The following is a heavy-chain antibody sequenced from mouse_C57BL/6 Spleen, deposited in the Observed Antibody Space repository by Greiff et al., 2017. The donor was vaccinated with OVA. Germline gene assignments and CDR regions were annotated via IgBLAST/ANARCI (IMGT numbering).Heavy chain of an antibody. Sequence: VQLQQPGTELVKPGASVKLSCTASGYTFTSYWMHWVKQRPGQGLEWIGNINPSNGGTNYNEKFKSKATLTVDKSSSTAYMQLSSLTSEDSAVYYCARSSYYSNYDFDYWGQGTTLTVSS. V-gene: IGHV1-53*01. D-gene: IGHD2-5*01. CDR2: INPSNGGT. CDR3: ARSSYYSNYDFDY. J-gene: IGHJ2*01. CDR1: GYTFTSYW.